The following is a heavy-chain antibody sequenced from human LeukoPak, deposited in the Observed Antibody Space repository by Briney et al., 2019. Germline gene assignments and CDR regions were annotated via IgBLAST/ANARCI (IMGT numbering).Heavy chain of an antibody. J-gene: IGHJ4*02. Sequence: GGSLRLSCAASGFTFSNAWMSWVRQAPGKGLEWVGRIKSKTDGGTTDYAAPVKGRFTISRDDSKNTLYLQMNSLKTEDTAVYYCTTGGYSYGSASFDYWGQGTLVTVSS. CDR2: IKSKTDGGTT. D-gene: IGHD5-18*01. CDR1: GFTFSNAW. CDR3: TTGGYSYGSASFDY. V-gene: IGHV3-15*01.